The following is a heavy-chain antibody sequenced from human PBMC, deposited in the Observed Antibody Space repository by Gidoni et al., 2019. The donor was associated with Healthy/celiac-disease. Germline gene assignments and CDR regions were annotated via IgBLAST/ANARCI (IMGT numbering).Heavy chain of an antibody. CDR3: AKSARLGGAFDI. D-gene: IGHD3-16*01. CDR2: IICVGGIT. J-gene: IGHJ3*02. CDR1: GSTFSSYA. Sequence: EVQLLESGGGWVQPGGSLRLSCAASGSTFSSYAMRWVRQAPGKGLEWVSAIICVGGITYYAASVKVRFTISRDNSKNTLYLQMNSLRAEDTAVYYCAKSARLGGAFDIWGQGTMVTVSS. V-gene: IGHV3-23*01.